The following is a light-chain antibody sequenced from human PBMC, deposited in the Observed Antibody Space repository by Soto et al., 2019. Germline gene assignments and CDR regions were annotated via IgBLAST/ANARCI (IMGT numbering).Light chain of an antibody. Sequence: MTQSPLSLPVTPGEPASISCRSSQSLLHSNGYNYLAWYQQKPGKAPKLLIYKASSLESGVPSRFSGSGSGTEFTLTISSLQPDDFATYYCQQYNSYSITFGQGTRLEIK. V-gene: IGKV1-5*03. CDR1: QSLLHSNGYNY. J-gene: IGKJ5*01. CDR3: QQYNSYSIT. CDR2: KAS.